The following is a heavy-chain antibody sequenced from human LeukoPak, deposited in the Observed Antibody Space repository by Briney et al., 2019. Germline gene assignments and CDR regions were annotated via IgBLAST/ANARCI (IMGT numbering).Heavy chain of an antibody. CDR2: FDPEDGET. D-gene: IGHD4-17*01. CDR3: ARVGHGDYGDYAVDY. J-gene: IGHJ4*02. Sequence: ASVKVSCKVSGKTLSELSMHWLRQAPGKGLEWMGSFDPEDGETTYAQNFEGRVTMTEDTSIDTAYMELRSLRSDDTAVYYCARVGHGDYGDYAVDYWGQGTLVTVSS. CDR1: GKTLSELS. V-gene: IGHV1-24*01.